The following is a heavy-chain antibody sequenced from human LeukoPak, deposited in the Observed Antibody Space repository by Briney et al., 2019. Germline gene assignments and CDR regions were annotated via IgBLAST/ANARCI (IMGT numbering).Heavy chain of an antibody. J-gene: IGHJ3*02. CDR3: VRDSGPLIVVGNDAFDI. Sequence: PGGSLRLSCAASGFTFSNYAMHWVRQAPGKGLEWVSVISYDGTNKYYAESVKGRFTISRDNSKNTLYLQMNSLRAEDTAVYYCVRDSGPLIVVGNDAFDIWGQGTMVTVSS. CDR1: GFTFSNYA. D-gene: IGHD3-22*01. CDR2: ISYDGTNK. V-gene: IGHV3-30*04.